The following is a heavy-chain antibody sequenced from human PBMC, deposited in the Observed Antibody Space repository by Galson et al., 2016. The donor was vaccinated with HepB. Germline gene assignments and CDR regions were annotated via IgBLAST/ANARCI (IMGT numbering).Heavy chain of an antibody. CDR1: GFTFNRYT. CDR2: ISSSSSYI. Sequence: SLRLSCATSGFTFNRYTMNWVRQAPGKGLEWVAYISSSSSYIYYADSVKGRFTISRDSARNTLLLQMKSLRAEDTAIYYCASAYYHYYYYYAMDVWGQGTTVTVSS. D-gene: IGHD3-10*01. V-gene: IGHV3-21*04. CDR3: ASAYYHYYYYYAMDV. J-gene: IGHJ6*02.